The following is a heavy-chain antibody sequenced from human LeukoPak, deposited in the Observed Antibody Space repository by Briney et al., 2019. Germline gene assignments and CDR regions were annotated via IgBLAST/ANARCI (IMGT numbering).Heavy chain of an antibody. CDR1: GFTFDDSV. D-gene: IGHD3-16*02. V-gene: IGHV3-20*04. CDR2: INWNGGST. J-gene: IGHJ4*02. Sequence: RPGGSLRLSCAASGFTFDDSVMSWVRQAPGKGLEWVSGINWNGGSTGYADSVKGRFTISRDNAKNSLYLQMSSLRAEDTGLYYCARDWFTRLGELSPDRAFDYWGQGTLVTVSS. CDR3: ARDWFTRLGELSPDRAFDY.